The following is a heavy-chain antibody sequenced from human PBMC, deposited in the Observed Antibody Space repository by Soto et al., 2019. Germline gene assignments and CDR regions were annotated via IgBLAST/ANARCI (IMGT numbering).Heavy chain of an antibody. CDR1: ENTFSTYS. CDR3: ARDLYSTSWYVRAFDR. CDR2: INPTTTTT. J-gene: IGHJ3*02. D-gene: IGHD6-13*01. Sequence: ASVKVSCKASENTFSTYSLHWVRQAPGQGLEWMGVINPTTTTTTDAQKFQGRVTMTRDTSTSTVFLELSSLRSGDTAVYYCARDLYSTSWYVRAFDRCGQGTMVTVSS. V-gene: IGHV1-46*03.